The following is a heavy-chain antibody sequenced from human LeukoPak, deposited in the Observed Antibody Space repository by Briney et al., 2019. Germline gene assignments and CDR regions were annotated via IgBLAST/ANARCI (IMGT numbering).Heavy chain of an antibody. J-gene: IGHJ5*02. CDR1: GGSISSDY. CDR2: IHTSGST. CDR3: ARHYTVVVPAADNWFDP. Sequence: SETLSLTCTVSGGSISSDYWCWIRQPAGKGLEWIGRIHTSGSTNYNPSLKSRVTLSVDTSKNQFSLKLSAVTAADTAVYYCARHYTVVVPAADNWFDPWGQGTLVTVSS. D-gene: IGHD2-2*01. V-gene: IGHV4-4*07.